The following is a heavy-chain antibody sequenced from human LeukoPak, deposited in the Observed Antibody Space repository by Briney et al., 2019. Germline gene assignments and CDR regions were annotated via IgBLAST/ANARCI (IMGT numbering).Heavy chain of an antibody. V-gene: IGHV4-34*01. CDR3: ARHFGT. CDR2: INHSGST. J-gene: IGHJ4*02. D-gene: IGHD3/OR15-3a*01. Sequence: KASETLSLTCAVYGGSFSGYYWSWIRQPPGKGLEWIGEINHSGSTNYNPSLKSRVTISVDTSKNQFSQKLRSVTAADMAVYYCARHFGTWGQGTLVTVSS. CDR1: GGSFSGYY.